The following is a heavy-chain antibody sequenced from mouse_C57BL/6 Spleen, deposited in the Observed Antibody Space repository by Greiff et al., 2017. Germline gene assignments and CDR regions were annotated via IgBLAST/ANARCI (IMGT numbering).Heavy chain of an antibody. Sequence: EVKVVESGEGLVKPGGSLKLSCAASGFTFSSYAMSWVRQTPEKRLEWVAYISSGGDYIYYADTVKGRFTISRDNARNTLYLQMSSLKSEDTAMYYCTREGSSPFDYWGQGTTLTVSS. CDR2: ISSGGDYI. D-gene: IGHD1-1*01. V-gene: IGHV5-9-1*02. CDR3: TREGSSPFDY. CDR1: GFTFSSYA. J-gene: IGHJ2*01.